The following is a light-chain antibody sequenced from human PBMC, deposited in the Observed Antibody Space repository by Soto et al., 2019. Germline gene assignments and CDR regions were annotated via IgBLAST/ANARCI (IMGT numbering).Light chain of an antibody. CDR3: QSYNTARPT. J-gene: IGKJ5*01. CDR1: QGISNY. CDR2: AAS. Sequence: DSQMTQSPSSLSASVGDRLTMTCRASQGISNYLAWYQQKPGKVPKLLIYAASTLQSGVPSRFSGSGSGTDFTLTISGLQPEDLATYYCQSYNTARPTFGQGTRLEI. V-gene: IGKV1-27*01.